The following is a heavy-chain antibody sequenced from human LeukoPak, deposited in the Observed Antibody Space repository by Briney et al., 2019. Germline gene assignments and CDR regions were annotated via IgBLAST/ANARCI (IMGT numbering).Heavy chain of an antibody. CDR2: ISGGGSTT. V-gene: IGHV3-23*01. CDR1: GFTFSSYA. Sequence: PGGSLGLSCAAAGFTFSSYAVSWVRQAPGKGLEWVSGISGGGSTTSYADSMKGRFTVSRDNSKNTLYLQMNSLRAEDTALYYCAKDSRTTTRGLFDYWGQGTLVTVSS. D-gene: IGHD1-26*01. J-gene: IGHJ4*02. CDR3: AKDSRTTTRGLFDY.